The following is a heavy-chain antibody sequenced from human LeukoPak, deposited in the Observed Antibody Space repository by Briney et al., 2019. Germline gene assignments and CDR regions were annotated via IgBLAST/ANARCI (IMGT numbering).Heavy chain of an antibody. Sequence: GGSLRLSCAASGFTFSSYGMHWVRQAPGKGLEWVAVIWYDGSNKYYADSVKGRFTISRDNSKNTLYLQMNSLRAEDTAAYYCARGGGHYYDSSGYYFDYWGQGTLVTVSS. J-gene: IGHJ4*02. CDR3: ARGGGHYYDSSGYYFDY. CDR2: IWYDGSNK. CDR1: GFTFSSYG. D-gene: IGHD3-22*01. V-gene: IGHV3-33*01.